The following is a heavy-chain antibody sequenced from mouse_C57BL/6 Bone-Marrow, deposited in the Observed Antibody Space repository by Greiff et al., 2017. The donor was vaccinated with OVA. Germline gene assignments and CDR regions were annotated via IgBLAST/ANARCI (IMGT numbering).Heavy chain of an antibody. CDR2: ILPGSGST. CDR1: GYTFTGYW. CDR3: ARRTPEYCGSSYDWYCDV. J-gene: IGHJ1*03. D-gene: IGHD1-1*01. V-gene: IGHV1-9*01. Sequence: QVQLQQSGAELMKPGASVKLSCKATGYTFTGYWIEWVKQRPGHGLEWIGEILPGSGSTNYNEKFKGKATFTAATSSNTAYMQLSSLTTEDSAIYYCARRTPEYCGSSYDWYCDVWGTGTTVTVSS.